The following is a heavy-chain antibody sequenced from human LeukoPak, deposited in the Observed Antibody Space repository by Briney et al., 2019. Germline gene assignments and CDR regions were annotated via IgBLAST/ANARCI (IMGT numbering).Heavy chain of an antibody. CDR1: GGSISSYF. CDR2: IYYSGST. V-gene: IGHV4-59*08. J-gene: IGHJ6*03. Sequence: SSETLSLTCTVSGGSISSYFWSWIRQPPGKGLEWIGYIYYSGSTNYNPSLKSRVTISIDTSKNQFSLKLSSVTAADTAVYYCARRAWSSGWYYYYYMDVWGKGTTVTVSS. D-gene: IGHD6-19*01. CDR3: ARRAWSSGWYYYYYMDV.